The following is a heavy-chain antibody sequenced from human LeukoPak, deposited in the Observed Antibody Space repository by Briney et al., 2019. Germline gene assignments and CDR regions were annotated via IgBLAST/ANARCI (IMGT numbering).Heavy chain of an antibody. V-gene: IGHV4-39*01. D-gene: IGHD5-18*01. J-gene: IGHJ3*02. CDR2: IYYSGST. CDR1: GGSISSSSYY. Sequence: PSETLSLTCTVSGGSISSSSYYWGWIRPPPGKGLEWIGSIYYSGSTYYNPSLKSRVTISGDTSKTQFSLKLSSVTAADTAVYCCARHKQLWSMMAFDIWGQGTMVTVSS. CDR3: ARHKQLWSMMAFDI.